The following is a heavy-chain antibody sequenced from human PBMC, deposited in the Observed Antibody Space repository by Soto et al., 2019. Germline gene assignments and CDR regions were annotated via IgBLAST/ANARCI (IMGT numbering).Heavy chain of an antibody. J-gene: IGHJ5*02. CDR2: INPNSGGT. CDR3: ARVVLRYLNWFDP. V-gene: IGHV1-2*02. Sequence: WASVKVSCKASGYTFTGYYMHWVRQAPGQGLEWMGWINPNSGGTNYAQKFQGRVTMTRDTSISTAYMELSRLRSDDTAVYYCARVVLRYLNWFDPWGQGTLVTVSS. D-gene: IGHD3-9*01. CDR1: GYTFTGYY.